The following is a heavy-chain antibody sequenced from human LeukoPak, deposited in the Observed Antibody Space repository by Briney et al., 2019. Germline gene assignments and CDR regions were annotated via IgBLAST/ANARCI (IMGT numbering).Heavy chain of an antibody. CDR1: GDXXSNNXAT. CDR3: ARRLTQYDCFDP. CDR2: TYYRSRWGN. D-gene: IGHD2-2*01. J-gene: IGHJ5*02. Sequence: QTXXLXXAXSGDXXSNNXATXNWVRQSPSRGLEXLGRTYYRSRWGNDYAISVKGRITVNPDTSKNQFSLHLNSVTPEDTAVYYCARRLTQYDCFDPWGQGILVTVSS. V-gene: IGHV6-1*01.